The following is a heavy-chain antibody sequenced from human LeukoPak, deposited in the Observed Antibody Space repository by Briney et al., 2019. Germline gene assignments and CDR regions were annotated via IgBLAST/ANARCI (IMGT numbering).Heavy chain of an antibody. CDR3: ARDPVEWELLLDY. CDR1: GFTFSSYW. CDR2: MNIDGSEK. V-gene: IGHV3-7*01. D-gene: IGHD1-26*01. Sequence: SGGSLRLSCAASGFTFSSYWMGWVRQAPGKRLEWVANMNIDGSEKYYADSAKGRFTISRDNARNSVYLQMNSLRVEDTAVYYCARDPVEWELLLDYWGQGTLVTVSP. J-gene: IGHJ4*02.